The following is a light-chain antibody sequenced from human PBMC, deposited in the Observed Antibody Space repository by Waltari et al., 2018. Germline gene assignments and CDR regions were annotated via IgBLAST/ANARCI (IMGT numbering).Light chain of an antibody. Sequence: DIVLTQSPDSLAVSLGDRATINCKSSQSVLYSSNNKNYLAWYQQKPGQPPKLLIYWTSPRESGVPDRFSGSGSGTDFTLTISSLQAXDVAVYYCQQYYTTPPTFGGGTKVEIK. CDR2: WTS. CDR1: QSVLYSSNNKNY. CDR3: QQYYTTPPT. J-gene: IGKJ4*01. V-gene: IGKV4-1*01.